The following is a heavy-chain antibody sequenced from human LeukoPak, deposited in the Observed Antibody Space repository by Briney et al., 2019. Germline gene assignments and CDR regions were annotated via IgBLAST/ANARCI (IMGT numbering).Heavy chain of an antibody. J-gene: IGHJ4*02. Sequence: PGGSLRLSCAASGFTFSSYAMSWVRQAPGKGLEWVGRIKTITDGGTTDYAAPVQGRFTISRDDSKTTLYLQIDSLKIEDTAVYYCTTGRLDWGQGTLVTVSS. CDR1: GFTFSSYA. CDR2: IKTITDGGTT. V-gene: IGHV3-15*01. CDR3: TTGRLD.